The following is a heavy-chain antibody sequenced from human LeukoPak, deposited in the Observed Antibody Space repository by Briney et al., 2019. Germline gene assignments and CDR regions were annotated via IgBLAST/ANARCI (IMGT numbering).Heavy chain of an antibody. CDR3: ASMGYCSGGSCYRIDYYGMDV. D-gene: IGHD2-15*01. CDR2: IIPIFGIA. J-gene: IGHJ6*02. CDR1: GGTFSSYA. V-gene: IGHV1-69*04. Sequence: ASVKVSYKASGGTFSSYAISWVRQAPGQGLEWMGRIIPIFGIANYAQKFQGRVTITADKSTSTAYMELSSLRSEDTAVYYCASMGYCSGGSCYRIDYYGMDVWGQGTTVTVSS.